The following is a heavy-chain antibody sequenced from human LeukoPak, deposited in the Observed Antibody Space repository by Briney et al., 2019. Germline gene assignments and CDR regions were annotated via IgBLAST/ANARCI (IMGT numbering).Heavy chain of an antibody. Sequence: GGSLRLSCAASGFTFSDYYMSWIRQAPGKGLEGVSYISSSSSYTNYADSVKGRFTISRDNAKNSLYLQMNSLRAEDTAVYYCARVPSSGVANWFDPWGQGTLVTVSS. V-gene: IGHV3-11*06. CDR2: ISSSSSYT. J-gene: IGHJ5*02. CDR1: GFTFSDYY. D-gene: IGHD3-22*01. CDR3: ARVPSSGVANWFDP.